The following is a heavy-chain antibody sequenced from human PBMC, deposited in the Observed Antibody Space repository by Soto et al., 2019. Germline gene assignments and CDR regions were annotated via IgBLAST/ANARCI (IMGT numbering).Heavy chain of an antibody. V-gene: IGHV4-39*01. CDR2: AYYVGTS. CDR3: ARLPLVRGVPA. Sequence: QLHLQESGPGRVKPSETLSLTCSVSGGSISTSGSYWGWVRQAPEKGLEWIGSAYYVGTSNYNPSLKRRVAISVDTTKNQFSLKLTSVTAADMAVYYCARLPLVRGVPAWGQGTLVTVSS. J-gene: IGHJ5*02. D-gene: IGHD3-10*01. CDR1: GGSISTSGSY.